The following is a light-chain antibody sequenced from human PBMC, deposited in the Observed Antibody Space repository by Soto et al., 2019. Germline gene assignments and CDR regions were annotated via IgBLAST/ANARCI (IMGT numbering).Light chain of an antibody. Sequence: EVVLTQYPTTLSSFPCDTITLFSRASQYINTRLAWYQHRPGQAPRLLIYQTSIRAAGIPARFSGSGTGTDFTLTICDVQPEDFAVYYSHVRQSWPRTFGQGTKVDIK. CDR2: QTS. V-gene: IGKV3-11*01. CDR1: QYINTR. CDR3: HVRQSWPRT. J-gene: IGKJ1*01.